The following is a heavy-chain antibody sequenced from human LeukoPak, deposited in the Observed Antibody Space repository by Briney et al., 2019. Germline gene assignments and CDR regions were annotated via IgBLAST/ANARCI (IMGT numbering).Heavy chain of an antibody. CDR3: ARPTIAAAGNFEY. CDR1: GFTFSDYY. CDR2: ISSFSNFR. V-gene: IGHV3-11*03. D-gene: IGHD6-13*01. Sequence: GGSLRLSCAASGFTFSDYYTSWIRQAPGKGLEWVSHISSFSNFRSYADSVKGRFTISRDNAKNSLYLQVNSLRAEDTAVYYCARPTIAAAGNFEYWGQGTLVTVSS. J-gene: IGHJ4*02.